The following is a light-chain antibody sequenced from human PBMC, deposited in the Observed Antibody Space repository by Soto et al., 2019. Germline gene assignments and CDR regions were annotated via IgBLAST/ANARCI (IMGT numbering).Light chain of an antibody. V-gene: IGLV1-40*01. CDR1: SSNFGAGYD. CDR3: QSYDSSLSGYV. J-gene: IGLJ1*01. Sequence: QSVLTQPPSVSGAPGQRVTTSCTGSSSNFGAGYDVHWYQQLPGTAPKLLIYGNSNRPSGVPDRFSGSKSGTSASLAITGLQAEDEADYYCQSYDSSLSGYVFGTGTRSPS. CDR2: GNS.